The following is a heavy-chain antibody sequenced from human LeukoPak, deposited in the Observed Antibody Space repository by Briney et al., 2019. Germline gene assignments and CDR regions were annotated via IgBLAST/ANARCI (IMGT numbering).Heavy chain of an antibody. CDR1: GGSISSGIYF. CDR2: IYHNGRT. D-gene: IGHD1-26*01. CDR3: ARHYGVVGATWAFDP. V-gene: IGHV4-39*01. Sequence: SETLSLTCTVSGGSISSGIYFWGWIRQPPGKGLEWIASIYHNGRTFYNLSLQSRVTISVDTSKNQFPLRLPSVTAADTAVYFCARHYGVVGATWAFDPWGQGILVTVSP. J-gene: IGHJ5*02.